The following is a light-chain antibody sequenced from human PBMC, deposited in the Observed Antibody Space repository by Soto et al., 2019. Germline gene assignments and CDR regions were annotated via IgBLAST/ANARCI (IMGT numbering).Light chain of an antibody. Sequence: QTVVTQEPSFSVSPGGTVTLTCALSSGSVSTSYYPSWYQQTPGQAPRTLIYNTDARSSGVPDRFSGSILGNKAALTITGAQADDESDYYCVLYMGNGLVLFGGGTKVTVL. V-gene: IGLV8-61*01. J-gene: IGLJ2*01. CDR2: NTD. CDR1: SGSVSTSYY. CDR3: VLYMGNGLVL.